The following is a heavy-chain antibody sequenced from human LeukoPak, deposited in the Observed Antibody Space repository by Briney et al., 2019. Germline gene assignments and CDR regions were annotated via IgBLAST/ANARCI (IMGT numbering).Heavy chain of an antibody. V-gene: IGHV4-34*01. CDR2: INHSGST. J-gene: IGHJ3*02. Sequence: SETLSLTCAVYGGSFSGYYWSWIRQPPGKGLEWIGEINHSGSTNYNPSLKSRVTISVDTSKNQFSLKLSSVTAADTAVYYCARAFHIAARPHAFDIWGQGTMVTVSS. D-gene: IGHD6-6*01. CDR1: GGSFSGYY. CDR3: ARAFHIAARPHAFDI.